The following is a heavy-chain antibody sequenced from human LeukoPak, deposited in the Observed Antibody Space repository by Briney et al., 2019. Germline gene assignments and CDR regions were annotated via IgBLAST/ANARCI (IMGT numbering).Heavy chain of an antibody. Sequence: SETLSLTCSVSGGSISSSYWSWIRQPPGKGLEWIGCIYDRGPAYYNPSLKSRFTISVDRPKNQFFLNVTSLTAADTAVYYCARSRQASGLFNSWGQGTLVVVSS. V-gene: IGHV4-59*12. J-gene: IGHJ5*01. CDR2: IYDRGPA. D-gene: IGHD3-10*01. CDR3: ARSRQASGLFNS. CDR1: GGSISSSY.